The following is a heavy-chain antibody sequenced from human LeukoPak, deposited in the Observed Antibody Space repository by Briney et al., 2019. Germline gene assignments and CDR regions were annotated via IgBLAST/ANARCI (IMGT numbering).Heavy chain of an antibody. CDR1: GHTLTELS. CDR3: ARDALPKYSGSYYGVY. CDR2: FDPEDGEP. J-gene: IGHJ4*02. D-gene: IGHD1-26*01. Sequence: ASVKVSCKISGHTLTELSMHWVRRAPGKGLEWMGGFDPEDGEPVYAQKFQGRVTMTEDTSAATTYMELRSLRSDDTAVYYCARDALPKYSGSYYGVYWGQGTLVTVSS. V-gene: IGHV1-24*01.